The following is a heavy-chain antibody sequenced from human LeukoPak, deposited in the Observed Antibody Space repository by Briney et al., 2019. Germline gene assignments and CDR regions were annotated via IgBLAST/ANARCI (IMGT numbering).Heavy chain of an antibody. Sequence: SVKVSCKASGGTFSSYAISWVRQTPGQGLEWMGGIIPIFGTANYAQKFQGRVTITADKSTSTAYMELSSLRSEDTAVYYCAKPSYSSSWSPFDYWGQGTLVTVSS. CDR2: IIPIFGTA. J-gene: IGHJ4*02. CDR1: GGTFSSYA. D-gene: IGHD6-13*01. V-gene: IGHV1-69*06. CDR3: AKPSYSSSWSPFDY.